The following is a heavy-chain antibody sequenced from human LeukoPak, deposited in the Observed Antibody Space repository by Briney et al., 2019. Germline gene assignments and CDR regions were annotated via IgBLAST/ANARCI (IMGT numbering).Heavy chain of an antibody. CDR3: ARESYCSGGSCYSGRAFDI. CDR1: GFTFSSYW. CDR2: IKSDGSNT. J-gene: IGHJ3*02. D-gene: IGHD2-15*01. V-gene: IGHV3-74*01. Sequence: PGGSLRLSCEASGFTFSSYWMHWVRQAPGKGLVWVSRIKSDGSNTYYADSVKGRFTISRDTAKNTLYLQMNSLRAEDTAVYYCARESYCSGGSCYSGRAFDIWGQGTMVTVSS.